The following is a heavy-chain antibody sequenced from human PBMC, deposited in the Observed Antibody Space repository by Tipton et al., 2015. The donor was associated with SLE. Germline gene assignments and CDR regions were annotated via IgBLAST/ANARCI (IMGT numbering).Heavy chain of an antibody. Sequence: TLSLTFTVSGGSIGSYYWSWVRQPPGKGLAWIGYIHTSGSTNYNPSLKSRVTISVDTSKNQFSLKLSSVTAADTAVYYCARHSRGRGGATPFDYWGQGTLVTVSS. J-gene: IGHJ4*02. CDR1: GGSIGSYY. V-gene: IGHV4-4*08. CDR3: ARHSRGRGGATPFDY. D-gene: IGHD1-26*01. CDR2: IHTSGST.